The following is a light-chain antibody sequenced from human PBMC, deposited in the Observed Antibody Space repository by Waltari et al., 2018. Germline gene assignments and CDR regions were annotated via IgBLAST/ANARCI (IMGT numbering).Light chain of an antibody. CDR2: DVS. V-gene: IGLV2-11*01. CDR3: CSYAGSYTWV. Sequence: QSALTQPRSVSGSPGQSVTISCPGTSSDVGGYNYVPWHQQHPGKAPKLRIYDVSKRPSGVPDRFSGSKSGNTASLTISGLQAEDEADYYCCSYAGSYTWVFGGGTKLTVL. CDR1: SSDVGGYNY. J-gene: IGLJ3*02.